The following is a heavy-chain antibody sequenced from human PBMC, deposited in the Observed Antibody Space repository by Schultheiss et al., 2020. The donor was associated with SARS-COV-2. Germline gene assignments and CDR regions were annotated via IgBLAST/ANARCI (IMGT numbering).Heavy chain of an antibody. D-gene: IGHD3-22*01. CDR3: ARKSSGYYYFDY. J-gene: IGHJ4*02. Sequence: GESLKISCAASGFTFSSYGMHWVRQAPGKGLEWVSYISSSGSTIYYADSVKGRFTISRDNAKNSLYLQMNSLRAEDTAVYYCARKSSGYYYFDYWGQGTLVTVSS. CDR2: ISSSGSTI. CDR1: GFTFSSYG. V-gene: IGHV3-48*04.